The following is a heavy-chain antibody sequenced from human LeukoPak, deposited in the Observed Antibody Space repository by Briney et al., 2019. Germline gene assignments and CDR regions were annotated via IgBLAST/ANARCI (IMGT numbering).Heavy chain of an antibody. V-gene: IGHV4-30-4*08. CDR3: ARHPIVATIGFADY. J-gene: IGHJ4*02. CDR1: GGSISSGDYY. CDR2: IYYSGST. D-gene: IGHD5-12*01. Sequence: SETLSLTCTVSGGSISSGDYYWSWIRQPPGKGLEWIGYIYYSGSTYYNPSLKSRVTISVDTSKNQFSLKLSSVTAADTAVYYCARHPIVATIGFADYWGQGTLVTVSS.